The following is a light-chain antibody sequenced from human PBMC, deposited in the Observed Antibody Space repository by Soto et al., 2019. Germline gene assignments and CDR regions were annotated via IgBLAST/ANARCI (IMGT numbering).Light chain of an antibody. V-gene: IGKV3-11*01. CDR1: QSVGSY. CDR2: DVS. Sequence: EVVLTQSPATLSLSPGERATLSCRASQSVGSYLAWYQQKPGQAPRLLIFDVSNRATGIPARFSGSGSGTDFTRTISSLEPEDFAVYYCQQRNNWTFGQGTKVEI. J-gene: IGKJ1*01. CDR3: QQRNNWT.